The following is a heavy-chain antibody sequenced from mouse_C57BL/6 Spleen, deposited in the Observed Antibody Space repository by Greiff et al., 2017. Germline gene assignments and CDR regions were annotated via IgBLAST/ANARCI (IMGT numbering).Heavy chain of an antibody. CDR2: IRYDGST. CDR1: GYSITSGYY. V-gene: IGHV3-6*01. CDR3: ARARGSNLDY. Sequence: EVQVVESGPGLVKPSQSLSLTCSVTGYSITSGYYWNWIRQFPGNKLEWMGYIRYDGSTNYNPSLKNRISITRDTSKNQFFLKLNSVTTEDTATYYCARARGSNLDYWGQGTTLTVSS. D-gene: IGHD2-5*01. J-gene: IGHJ2*01.